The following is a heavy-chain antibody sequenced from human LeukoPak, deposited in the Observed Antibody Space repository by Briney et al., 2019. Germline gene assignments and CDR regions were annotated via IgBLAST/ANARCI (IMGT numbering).Heavy chain of an antibody. D-gene: IGHD6-13*01. CDR2: ISSSGSTI. CDR1: GFTFSSYE. V-gene: IGHV3-48*03. J-gene: IGHJ4*02. Sequence: QPGGSLRLSCAASGFTFSSYEMNWVRQAPGKGLEWVSYISSSGSTIYYADSVKGRFTISRDNAKNSLYLQMNSLRAEDTAVYYCARGDITAPNYWGQGTLVTVSS. CDR3: ARGDITAPNY.